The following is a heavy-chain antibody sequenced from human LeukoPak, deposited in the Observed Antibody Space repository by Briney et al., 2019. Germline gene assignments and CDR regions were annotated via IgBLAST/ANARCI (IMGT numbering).Heavy chain of an antibody. CDR1: DYSIRNGYY. Sequence: SETLSLTCSVSDYSIRNGYYWGWIRQRPGNGLEWIGRIYHTGRTYYNPSLKRRVTISVDTSKNQFSLKLSSVTATDACVYYCARHQHSSGYYYFFKDYYYMDVWGKGTTVTISS. J-gene: IGHJ6*03. D-gene: IGHD3-22*01. CDR2: IYHTGRT. V-gene: IGHV4-38-2*02. CDR3: ARHQHSSGYYYFFKDYYYMDV.